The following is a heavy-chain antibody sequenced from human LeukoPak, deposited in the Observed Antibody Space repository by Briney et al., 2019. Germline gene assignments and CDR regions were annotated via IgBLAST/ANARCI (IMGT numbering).Heavy chain of an antibody. J-gene: IGHJ4*02. CDR3: ASIVVVAADAKNDY. CDR1: GFTFSSYG. CDR2: IRYDGSNK. D-gene: IGHD2-15*01. V-gene: IGHV3-30*02. Sequence: GGSLRLSCAASGFTFSSYGMHWVRQAPGKGLEWVAFIRYDGSNKYYADSVKGRFTISSDNSKNTLYLQMNSLRAEDTAVYYCASIVVVAADAKNDYWGRGTLVTVSS.